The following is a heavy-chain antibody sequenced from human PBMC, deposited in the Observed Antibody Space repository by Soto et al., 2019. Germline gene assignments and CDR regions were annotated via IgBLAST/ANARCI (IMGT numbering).Heavy chain of an antibody. CDR3: ARMKALSDVFDI. CDR1: GGSVRRDYFY. J-gene: IGHJ3*02. CDR2: VSYSGTT. V-gene: IGHV4-61*03. Sequence: QVQLQESGPGLVKPSETLSLTCTVSGGSVRRDYFYWNWIRQSPGKGLEWIGYVSYSGTTKYNPALKSGAPTSADASRDHFSLTLSSVTAADTAVYYCARMKALSDVFDIWGQGTKGTVSS.